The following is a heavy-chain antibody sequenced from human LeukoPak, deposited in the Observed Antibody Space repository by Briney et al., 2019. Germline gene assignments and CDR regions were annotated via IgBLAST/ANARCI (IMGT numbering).Heavy chain of an antibody. V-gene: IGHV3-74*01. CDR1: GFTLSHYW. Sequence: GGSLRLSCTASGFTLSHYWMHWVRQAPGKGLVWVSRINGDGSSTAYADSVKGRFTISRDNAKNTLYLQMNSLTAEDTAVYYCARGPPWYFDLWGRGTLVTVSS. D-gene: IGHD6-25*01. CDR2: INGDGSST. J-gene: IGHJ2*01. CDR3: ARGPPWYFDL.